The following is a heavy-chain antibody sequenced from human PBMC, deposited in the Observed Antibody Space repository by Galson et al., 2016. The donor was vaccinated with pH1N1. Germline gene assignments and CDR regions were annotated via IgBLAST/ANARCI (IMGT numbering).Heavy chain of an antibody. V-gene: IGHV1-3*01. CDR3: ASSYYNDSSGYTD. CDR2: INAGNGIP. D-gene: IGHD3-22*01. Sequence: SVKVSCKASGDTFTSYAMHWVRQAPGQRLEWMGWINAGNGIPKYSQRFQGRVTITRDTSASTAYIELRSLRAEDTAVYHCASSYYNDSSGYTDWGQGTLVTVSS. J-gene: IGHJ4*02. CDR1: GDTFTSYA.